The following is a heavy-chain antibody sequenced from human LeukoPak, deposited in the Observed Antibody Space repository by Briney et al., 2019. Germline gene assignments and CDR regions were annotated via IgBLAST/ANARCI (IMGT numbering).Heavy chain of an antibody. CDR2: ISYDGSNK. CDR1: GFTFSSYA. D-gene: IGHD2-15*01. Sequence: PGGSLRLSCAASGFTFSSYAMHWVRQAPGKGLEWVAVISYDGSNKYYADSVKGRFTISRDNSKNTLYLQMNSLRAEDTAVYYCARGGSGRYWGQGTLVTVSS. V-gene: IGHV3-30-3*01. J-gene: IGHJ4*02. CDR3: ARGGSGRY.